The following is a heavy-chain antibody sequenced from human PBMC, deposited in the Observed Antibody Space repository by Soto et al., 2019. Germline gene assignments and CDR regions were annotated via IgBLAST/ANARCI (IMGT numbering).Heavy chain of an antibody. D-gene: IGHD3-3*01. J-gene: IGHJ6*03. CDR3: SRQASDFWSGKPQYYMDV. CDR1: GFTFSGSA. V-gene: IGHV3-73*01. CDR2: IRSKANNYAT. Sequence: TGGSLRLSCADSGFTFSGSAMHWVRQASGKGLEWVGRIRSKANNYATAYGASVKGRFTISRDDSKNTAYLQMNSLKTEDTAVYYCSRQASDFWSGKPQYYMDVWGKGTTVTVSS.